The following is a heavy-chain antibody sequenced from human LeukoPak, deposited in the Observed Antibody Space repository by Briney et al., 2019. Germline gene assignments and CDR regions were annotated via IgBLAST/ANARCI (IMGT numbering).Heavy chain of an antibody. CDR1: GGSFSGYY. CDR2: INHSGST. V-gene: IGHV4-34*01. Sequence: SETLSLTCAVYGGSFSGYYWSWIRQPLGKGLEWIGEINHSGSTNYNPSLKSRGTISLDTSKNQLSLKLRSVTAADTAVYYCARGNSYYDTSGYYYNYYYYMDVWGKGTTVTVSS. J-gene: IGHJ6*03. CDR3: ARGNSYYDTSGYYYNYYYYMDV. D-gene: IGHD3-22*01.